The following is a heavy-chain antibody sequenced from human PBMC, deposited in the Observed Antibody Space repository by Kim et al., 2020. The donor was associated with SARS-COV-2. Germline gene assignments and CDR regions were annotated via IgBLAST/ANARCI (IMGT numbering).Heavy chain of an antibody. V-gene: IGHV3-30*04. CDR2: ISYDGRNK. CDR3: AREPGSDGALWFGEFSKYYYHGMDV. J-gene: IGHJ6*02. D-gene: IGHD3-10*01. CDR1: GFTFSSYA. Sequence: GGSLRLSCAASGFTFSSYAMHWVRQAPGKGMEWVAVISYDGRNKYYADSVKGRFTISRDNSKNTLYLQMNSLRAEDTAVYYCAREPGSDGALWFGEFSKYYYHGMDVWGQETRVPLSS.